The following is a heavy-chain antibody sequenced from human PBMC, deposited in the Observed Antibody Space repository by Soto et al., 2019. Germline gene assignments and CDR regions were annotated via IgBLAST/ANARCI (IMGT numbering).Heavy chain of an antibody. J-gene: IGHJ4*02. CDR3: ASYGPGTYYNGYYFDY. D-gene: IGHD3-10*01. CDR1: GGSFSAYY. Sequence: SETLSLTCDVYGGSFSAYYWTWIRQSPGKGLEWIGEIHHSGITNYNPSLKSRVTISVDTSKNQFSLDLRSVTAADTAVYYCASYGPGTYYNGYYFDYWGQGTLVTVSS. CDR2: IHHSGIT. V-gene: IGHV4-34*01.